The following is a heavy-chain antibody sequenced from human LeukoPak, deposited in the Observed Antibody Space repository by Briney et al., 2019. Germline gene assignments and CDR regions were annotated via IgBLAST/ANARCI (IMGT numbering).Heavy chain of an antibody. CDR2: ISSSGSTI. CDR3: ARPRGCGSARCNYFDY. J-gene: IGHJ4*02. D-gene: IGHD2-2*01. Sequence: GGSLRLSCAASGFTFSDYYMSWIRQAPGKGLEWVSYISSSGSTIYYADSVKGRFTISRDNAKNSLYLQMNSLRAEDTAVYYCARPRGCGSARCNYFDYWGQGTLVTVSS. V-gene: IGHV3-11*04. CDR1: GFTFSDYY.